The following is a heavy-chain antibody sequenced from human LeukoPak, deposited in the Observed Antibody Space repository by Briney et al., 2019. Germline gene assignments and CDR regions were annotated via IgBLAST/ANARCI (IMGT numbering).Heavy chain of an antibody. V-gene: IGHV4-59*11. CDR2: IYHSGST. CDR1: GSSTSSRY. CDR3: ARLTGMTGAFDI. J-gene: IGHJ3*02. Sequence: SETLSLSCTVSGSSTSSRYWSWIRQPPGKGLDYIGYIYHSGSTNYNPSLRSRVTMSVDTSKKQFSLRLSSVTAADTAVYYCARLTGMTGAFDIWSQGTMVTVSS. D-gene: IGHD1-20*01.